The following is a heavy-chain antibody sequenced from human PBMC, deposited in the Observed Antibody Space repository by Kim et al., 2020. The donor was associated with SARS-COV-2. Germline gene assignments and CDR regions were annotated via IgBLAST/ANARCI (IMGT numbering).Heavy chain of an antibody. V-gene: IGHV3-7*03. J-gene: IGHJ6*01. CDR3: ARGGYNDFRGGYYY. D-gene: IGHD3-3*01. CDR1: GFSFSSHW. Sequence: GGSLRLSCAASGFSFSSHWMSWVRQAPGKGLEWVASIKQTGSEQFYMDSVKGRFTISRDNSDNSVYLQMNSLRAEDTAVYFCARGGYNDFRGGYYY. CDR2: IKQTGSEQ.